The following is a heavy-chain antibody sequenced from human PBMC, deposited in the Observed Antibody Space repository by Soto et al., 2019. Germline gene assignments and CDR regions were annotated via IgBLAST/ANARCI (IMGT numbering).Heavy chain of an antibody. J-gene: IGHJ3*02. Sequence: ASVKVSCKASGYTFTSYYMHWVRQAPGQGLEWMGIINPSGGSTSYAQKFQGRVTMTRDTSTSTVYMELSSLRSEDTAVYYCAIYFFGISDTAMVPDAFDIWGQGTMVTVSS. V-gene: IGHV1-46*01. D-gene: IGHD5-18*01. CDR1: GYTFTSYY. CDR2: INPSGGST. CDR3: AIYFFGISDTAMVPDAFDI.